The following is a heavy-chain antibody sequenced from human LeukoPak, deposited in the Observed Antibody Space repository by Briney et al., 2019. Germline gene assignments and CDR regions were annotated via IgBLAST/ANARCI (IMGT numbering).Heavy chain of an antibody. Sequence: GASVKVSCKASGYTFTGYYMHWVRQAPGQGLEWMGWINPNSGGTNYTKKFQGRVTMTRDASISTAYMELSRLRSDDTAVYYCARVLDARMDVWGKGTTVTVSS. CDR1: GYTFTGYY. CDR2: INPNSGGT. J-gene: IGHJ6*04. CDR3: ARVLDARMDV. V-gene: IGHV1-2*02. D-gene: IGHD2-15*01.